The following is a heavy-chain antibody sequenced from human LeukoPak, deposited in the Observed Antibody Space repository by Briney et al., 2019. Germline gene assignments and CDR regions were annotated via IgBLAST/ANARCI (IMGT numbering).Heavy chain of an antibody. CDR3: TTQYELLNFDY. CDR1: GFTFSSYG. CDR2: IWYDGSNK. V-gene: IGHV3-33*01. D-gene: IGHD4-23*01. J-gene: IGHJ4*02. Sequence: KPGGSLRLSCAASGFTFSSYGMHWVRQAPGKGLEWVAVIWYDGSNKYYADSVKGRFTISRDNSKNTLYLQMNSLKTEDTAVYYCTTQYELLNFDYWGQGTLVTVSS.